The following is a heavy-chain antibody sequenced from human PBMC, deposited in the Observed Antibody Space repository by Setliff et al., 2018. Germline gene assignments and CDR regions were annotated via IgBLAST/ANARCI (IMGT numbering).Heavy chain of an antibody. Sequence: PGESLKISCAGSGYSFPDYWIAWVRQMPGKGLECMGIIYPGDSDTRYSPSFQGQVTISVDNSISTAYLQWSNLKASDTAMYYCARHQSSATVTPFDSWGQGTLVTVSS. V-gene: IGHV5-51*01. D-gene: IGHD4-17*01. CDR2: IYPGDSDT. CDR3: ARHQSSATVTPFDS. CDR1: GYSFPDYW. J-gene: IGHJ4*02.